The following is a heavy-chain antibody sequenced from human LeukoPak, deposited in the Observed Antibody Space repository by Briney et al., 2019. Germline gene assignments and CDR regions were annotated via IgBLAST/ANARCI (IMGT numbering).Heavy chain of an antibody. CDR1: GGSISSSTYY. CDR2: IYYSGST. Sequence: SETLSLTCTVSGGSISSSTYYWGWIRQPPGKGLEWIGSIYYSGSTYYNPSLKSRVTISVDTSKNQFSLKLSSVTAADTAVYYCARHEGITMVRGVIITLFDPWGQGTLVTVSS. J-gene: IGHJ5*02. D-gene: IGHD3-10*01. CDR3: ARHEGITMVRGVIITLFDP. V-gene: IGHV4-39*01.